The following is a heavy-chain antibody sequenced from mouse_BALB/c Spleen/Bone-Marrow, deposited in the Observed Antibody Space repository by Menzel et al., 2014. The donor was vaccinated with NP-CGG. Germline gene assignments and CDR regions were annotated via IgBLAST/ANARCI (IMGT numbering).Heavy chain of an antibody. CDR2: IDPENGDT. CDR3: SYGNFAMDY. D-gene: IGHD2-1*01. Sequence: VHVKHSGAELVRSGASVKLSCTASGFNIKDYYMHWVKQRPEQGLEWIGWIDPENGDTEYAPKFQGKATMTADTSSNTAYLQLSSLTSEDTAVYYCSYGNFAMDYWGQGTSVTVSS. V-gene: IGHV14-4*02. CDR1: GFNIKDYY. J-gene: IGHJ4*01.